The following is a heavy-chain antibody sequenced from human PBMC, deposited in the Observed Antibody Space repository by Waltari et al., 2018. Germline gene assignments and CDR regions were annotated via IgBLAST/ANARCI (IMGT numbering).Heavy chain of an antibody. CDR3: ARLDRVGALDY. CDR2: IYHSGRT. D-gene: IGHD1-26*01. V-gene: IGHV4-38-2*01. J-gene: IGHJ4*02. Sequence: QVQLQESGPGLVKPSETLSLTCAVSGYSISSGYYWGWIRQPPGKGLEWIGSIYHSGRTYYNPSLKSLVTIAVDTSKNQFSLNLGSVTAADTAVYYCARLDRVGALDYWGQGTLVTVSS. CDR1: GYSISSGYY.